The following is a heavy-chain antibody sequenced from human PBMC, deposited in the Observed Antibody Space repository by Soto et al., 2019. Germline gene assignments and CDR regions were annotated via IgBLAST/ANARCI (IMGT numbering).Heavy chain of an antibody. CDR2: IRGTGDTT. D-gene: IGHD3-10*01. V-gene: IGHV3-23*01. CDR1: GFTFSSYA. J-gene: IGHJ6*02. Sequence: VQLLESGGGLVQPGGSLRLSCAASGFTFSSYAMTWVRQAPGKGLEWVSVIRGTGDTTYYADSVKGRFTISRDNSKNTLYLQMSSLRAEDTAIYYCAKQQGRGTPYYYAMDVWGQGTTVTVSS. CDR3: AKQQGRGTPYYYAMDV.